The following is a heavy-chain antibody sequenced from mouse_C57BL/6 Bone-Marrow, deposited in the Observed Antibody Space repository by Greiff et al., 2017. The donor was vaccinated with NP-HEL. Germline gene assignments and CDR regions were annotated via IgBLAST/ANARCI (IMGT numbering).Heavy chain of an antibody. Sequence: LVESGPELVKPGASVKISCKASGYTFTDYYINWVKQRPGQGLEWIGWIYPGSGNTKYNEKFKGKATLTVDTSSSTAYMQLSSLTSEDSAVYFCARSRENSSGYWFAYWGQGTLVTVSA. CDR3: ARSRENSSGYWFAY. J-gene: IGHJ3*01. V-gene: IGHV1-84*01. CDR2: IYPGSGNT. CDR1: GYTFTDYY. D-gene: IGHD3-2*02.